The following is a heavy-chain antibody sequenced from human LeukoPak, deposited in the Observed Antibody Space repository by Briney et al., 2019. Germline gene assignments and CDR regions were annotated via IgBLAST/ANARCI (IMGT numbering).Heavy chain of an antibody. CDR2: IYYSGST. CDR1: GGSISSYY. J-gene: IGHJ6*02. Sequence: SETLSLTCTVSGGSISSYYWSWIRQPPGKGLEWIGCIYYSGSTNYNPSLKSRVTISVDTSKNQFSLKLSSVTAADTAVYYCARDRKEEAVAGNRAYYYYGMDVWGQGTTVTVSS. V-gene: IGHV4-59*01. CDR3: ARDRKEEAVAGNRAYYYYGMDV. D-gene: IGHD6-19*01.